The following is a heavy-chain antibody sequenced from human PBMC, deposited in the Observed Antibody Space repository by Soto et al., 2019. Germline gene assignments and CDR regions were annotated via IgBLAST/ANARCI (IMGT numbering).Heavy chain of an antibody. Sequence: ASVKVSCKASGYTFTSYYMHWVRQAPGQGLEGMGIINPSGGSTSYAQKFQGRVTMTRDTSTTTVYMELSSLRSEDTAVYYCARDRYWLVRRRAPDLPLDYWGQGTLVTVSS. CDR3: ARDRYWLVRRRAPDLPLDY. CDR2: INPSGGST. CDR1: GYTFTSYY. J-gene: IGHJ4*02. D-gene: IGHD3-10*01. V-gene: IGHV1-46*01.